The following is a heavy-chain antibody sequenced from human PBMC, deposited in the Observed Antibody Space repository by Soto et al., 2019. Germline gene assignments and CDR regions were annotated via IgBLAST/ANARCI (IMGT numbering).Heavy chain of an antibody. CDR1: GGNFSSYA. D-gene: IGHD3-10*01. Sequence: SVKVSCKASGGNFSSYAISWVRQAPGQGLEWMGGIIPIFGTANYAQKFQGRVTITADESTSTAYMELSSLRSEDTAVYYCARDYGSGSYYNFYYYGMDVWGQGTTVTVSS. V-gene: IGHV1-69*13. CDR3: ARDYGSGSYYNFYYYGMDV. J-gene: IGHJ6*02. CDR2: IIPIFGTA.